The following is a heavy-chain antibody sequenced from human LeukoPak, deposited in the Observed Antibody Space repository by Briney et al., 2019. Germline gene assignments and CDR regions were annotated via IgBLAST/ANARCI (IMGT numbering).Heavy chain of an antibody. V-gene: IGHV3-48*03. CDR2: ISSSGSTI. CDR3: ARAYMTATRHFDY. Sequence: GGSLRLSCAASGFTFSSYEMNWVRQAPGKGLEWVSYISSSGSTIYYADSVKGRFTISRDNAKNSLYLQMNSLRAEDTAVYYCARAYMTATRHFDYWGQGTLVTVSS. CDR1: GFTFSSYE. J-gene: IGHJ4*02. D-gene: IGHD2-21*02.